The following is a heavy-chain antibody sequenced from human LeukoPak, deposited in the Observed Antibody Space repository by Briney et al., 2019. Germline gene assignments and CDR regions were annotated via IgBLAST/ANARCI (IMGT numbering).Heavy chain of an antibody. J-gene: IGHJ4*02. V-gene: IGHV4-39*07. CDR1: GGSISSSSYY. Sequence: PSETLSLTCTVSGGSISSSSYYWGWIRQPPGKGLEWIGSIYYSGSAYYNPSLKSRVTISVDTSKNQFSLKLSSVTAADTAVYYCARAWPGYGGNSAYFDYWGQGTLVTVSS. CDR3: ARAWPGYGGNSAYFDY. CDR2: IYYSGSA. D-gene: IGHD4-23*01.